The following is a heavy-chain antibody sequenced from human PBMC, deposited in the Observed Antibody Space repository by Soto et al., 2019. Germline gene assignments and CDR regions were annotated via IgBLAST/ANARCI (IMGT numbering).Heavy chain of an antibody. CDR3: AKVADLYYGSGSYYVSYYFDY. Sequence: EVQLLESGGGLVQPGESLRLSCAASGFTFSFYAMTWVRQAPGKGLEWVSTINHGGTTTYYADSVKGRFTISRDNSKNTLSLQMNSLRAEDTAVYYCAKVADLYYGSGSYYVSYYFDYWGQGTLVTVSS. CDR1: GFTFSFYA. CDR2: INHGGTTT. D-gene: IGHD3-10*01. V-gene: IGHV3-23*01. J-gene: IGHJ4*02.